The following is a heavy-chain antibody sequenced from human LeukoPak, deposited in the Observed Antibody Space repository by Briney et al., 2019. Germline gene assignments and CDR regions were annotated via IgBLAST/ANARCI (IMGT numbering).Heavy chain of an antibody. CDR2: INPNSGGT. CDR1: GYTFTGYY. V-gene: IGHV1-2*02. CDR3: AREGLGGYAAVDY. Sequence: ASVKVSCKASGYTFTGYYMHWVRQAPGQGLEWMGWINPNSGGTNYAQKFQGRDTMTRDTSISTAYMELSRLRSDDTAVYYCAREGLGGYAAVDYWGQGTLVTVSS. D-gene: IGHD3-16*01. J-gene: IGHJ4*02.